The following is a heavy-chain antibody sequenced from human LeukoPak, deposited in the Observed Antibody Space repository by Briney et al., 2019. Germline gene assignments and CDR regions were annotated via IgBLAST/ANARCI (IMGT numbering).Heavy chain of an antibody. V-gene: IGHV3-33*01. CDR3: ARDPAYCGGDCYPAGYFDY. J-gene: IGHJ4*02. D-gene: IGHD2-21*02. CDR1: GFTFSSYG. CDR2: IWYDGSNK. Sequence: GGSLRLSCAASGFTFSSYGMHWVRQAPGKGLEWVAVIWYDGSNKYYADSVKGRFTISRDNSKNTLYLQMNSLRAEDTAVYYYARDPAYCGGDCYPAGYFDYWGQGTLVTVSS.